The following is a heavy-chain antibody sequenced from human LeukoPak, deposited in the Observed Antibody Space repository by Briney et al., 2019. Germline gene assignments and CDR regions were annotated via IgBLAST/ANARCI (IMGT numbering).Heavy chain of an antibody. Sequence: PGGSLSLSCAASGFTFSRYGMHWVRQAPGKGLEWVAFIRFDGSHQSYGGSVKGRFTISRDNSKNTLYLQMNTLRAEDTAVYYCAKVGGIAVAGYYYMDVWGTGTTVTVSS. J-gene: IGHJ6*03. V-gene: IGHV3-30*02. CDR2: IRFDGSHQ. D-gene: IGHD6-19*01. CDR3: AKVGGIAVAGYYYMDV. CDR1: GFTFSRYG.